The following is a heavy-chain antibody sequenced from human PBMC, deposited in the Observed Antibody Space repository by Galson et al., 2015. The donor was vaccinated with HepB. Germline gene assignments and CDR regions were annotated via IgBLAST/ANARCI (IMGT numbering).Heavy chain of an antibody. V-gene: IGHV3-23*01. CDR2: ISISGGST. CDR1: GFSFGSYA. Sequence: SLRLSCAASGFSFGSYAMSWIRQAPGKGLEWVSVISISGGSTYYADSVKGRFTISRDNSKNTLYLQLNRLRAEDSAIYYCATGRGVRFDPWGQGTLATVSS. CDR3: ATGRGVRFDP. D-gene: IGHD3-10*01. J-gene: IGHJ5*02.